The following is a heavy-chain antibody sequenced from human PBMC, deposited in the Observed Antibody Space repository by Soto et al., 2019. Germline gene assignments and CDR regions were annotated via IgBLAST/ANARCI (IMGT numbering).Heavy chain of an antibody. J-gene: IGHJ6*02. CDR2: IIPILGIA. V-gene: IGHV1-69*02. D-gene: IGHD3-10*01. CDR1: GGTFSSYT. Sequence: SVKVSCKASGGTFSSYTISWVRQAPGQGLEWMGRIIPILGIANYAQKFQGRVTITADKSTSTAYVELSSLRSEDTAVYYCARTMVRGVIDYYYYGMDVWGQGTTVTVSS. CDR3: ARTMVRGVIDYYYYGMDV.